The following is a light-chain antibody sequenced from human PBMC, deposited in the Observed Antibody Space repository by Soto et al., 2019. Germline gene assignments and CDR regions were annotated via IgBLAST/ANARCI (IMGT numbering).Light chain of an antibody. CDR1: SSDIGSHNR. CDR3: SSYPTSSTVI. Sequence: QSALTQPPSVSGSPGQSVTISCTGTSSDIGSHNRVSWYQQPPGTAPKHMVYEVSKRPSGVPDRFSGSKSGNTASLTISGLQAEDEADYYCSSYPTSSTVIFGGGTKLTVL. V-gene: IGLV2-18*02. J-gene: IGLJ2*01. CDR2: EVS.